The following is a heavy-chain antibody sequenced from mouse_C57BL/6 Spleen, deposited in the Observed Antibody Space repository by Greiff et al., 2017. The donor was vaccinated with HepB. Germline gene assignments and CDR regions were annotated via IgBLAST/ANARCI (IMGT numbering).Heavy chain of an antibody. D-gene: IGHD1-1*01. CDR1: GYSITSGYY. CDR3: ALITTVSYAMDY. Sequence: EVQLQQSGPGLVKPSQSLSLTCSVTGYSITSGYYWNWIRQFPGNKLEWMGYISYDGSNNYNPSLKNRISITRDTSKNQFFLKLNSVTTEDTATYYCALITTVSYAMDYWGQGTSVTVSS. J-gene: IGHJ4*01. CDR2: ISYDGSN. V-gene: IGHV3-6*01.